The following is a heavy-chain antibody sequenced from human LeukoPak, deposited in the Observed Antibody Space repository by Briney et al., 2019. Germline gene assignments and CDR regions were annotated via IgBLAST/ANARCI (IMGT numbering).Heavy chain of an antibody. CDR3: AREGVVARFDP. Sequence: GGSLRLSCAASGFTFSSYSMNWVRQAPGKGLEWVSYISSSSSTIYYVDSVKGRFTISRDNAKNSLYLQMNSLRAEDTAVYYCAREGVVARFDPWGQGTLVTVSS. D-gene: IGHD2-15*01. V-gene: IGHV3-48*01. CDR1: GFTFSSYS. CDR2: ISSSSSTI. J-gene: IGHJ5*02.